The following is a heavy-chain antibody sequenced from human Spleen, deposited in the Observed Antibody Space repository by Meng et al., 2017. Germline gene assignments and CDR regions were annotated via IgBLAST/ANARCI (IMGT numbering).Heavy chain of an antibody. D-gene: IGHD6-13*01. CDR3: ARGGQYSSSWYDY. Sequence: QVQPQASGPGLLKPSEPLSLACTFSGGSISSYSWSWIRQPAGKGLEWIGRIYTSGSTNYNPSLKSRVTMSVDTSKNQFSLKLSSVTAADTAVYYCARGGQYSSSWYDYWGQGTLVTVSS. CDR1: GGSISSYS. J-gene: IGHJ4*02. V-gene: IGHV4-4*07. CDR2: IYTSGST.